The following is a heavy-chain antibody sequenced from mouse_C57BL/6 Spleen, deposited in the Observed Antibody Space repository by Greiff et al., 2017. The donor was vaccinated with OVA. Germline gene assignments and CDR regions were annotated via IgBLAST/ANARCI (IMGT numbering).Heavy chain of an antibody. CDR3: ARGDGYYGGFAY. CDR1: GFTFSSYA. D-gene: IGHD2-3*01. CDR2: ISDGGSYT. J-gene: IGHJ3*01. Sequence: EVQLQESGGGLVKPGGSLKLSCAASGFTFSSYAMSWVRQTPEKRLEWVATISDGGSYTYYPDNVKGRFTISRDNAKNNLYLQMSHLKSEDTAMYYCARGDGYYGGFAYWGKGTLVTVSA. V-gene: IGHV5-4*01.